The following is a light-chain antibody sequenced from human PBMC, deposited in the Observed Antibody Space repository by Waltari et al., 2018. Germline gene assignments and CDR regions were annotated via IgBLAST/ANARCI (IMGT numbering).Light chain of an antibody. V-gene: IGLV1-40*01. CDR3: QSYDRSLTGSWV. Sequence: QSVLTQPPSVSGAPGQRVTISCTGSDSNLGAGSDVPWYQQLPGTAPKLLIYGNTNRPSGVSDRFSGSKSGTSGSLAITGLQAEDEAYYYCQSYDRSLTGSWVFGGGTKLTVL. CDR1: DSNLGAGSD. CDR2: GNT. J-gene: IGLJ3*02.